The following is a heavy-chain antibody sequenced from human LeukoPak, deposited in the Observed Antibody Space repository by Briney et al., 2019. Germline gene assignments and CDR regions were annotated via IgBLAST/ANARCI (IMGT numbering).Heavy chain of an antibody. V-gene: IGHV4-34*01. CDR3: ARGTTAMVTN. Sequence: MSSETLSLTCAVYGGSFSGYYWSWIRQPTGKGLEWIGEINHSGSTNYNPSLKSRVTISVDTSKNQFSLKLSSVTAADTAVYYCARGTTAMVTNWGQGTLVTVSS. CDR1: GGSFSGYY. CDR2: INHSGST. D-gene: IGHD5-18*01. J-gene: IGHJ4*02.